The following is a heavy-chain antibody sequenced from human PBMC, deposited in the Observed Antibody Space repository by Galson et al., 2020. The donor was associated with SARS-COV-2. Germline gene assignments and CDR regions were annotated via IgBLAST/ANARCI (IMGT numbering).Heavy chain of an antibody. J-gene: IGHJ5*02. D-gene: IGHD3-10*01. CDR1: GYTFSGHY. V-gene: IGHV1-2*06. CDR3: TRGSNSSPFYHFDP. CDR2: INPNSGDT. Sequence: ASVKVSCKASGYTFSGHYMHWVRLAPGQGLEWMGRINPNSGDTDVAQKFQGRVTMTTDTSLTTVYMELSRLTSDDTAVYYCTRGSNSSPFYHFDPWGQGTLVTVSS.